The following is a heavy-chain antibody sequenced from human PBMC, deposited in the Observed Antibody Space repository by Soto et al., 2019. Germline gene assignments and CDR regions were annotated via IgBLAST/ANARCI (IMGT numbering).Heavy chain of an antibody. D-gene: IGHD3-16*01. Sequence: PGGSLRLSCAASGFTFSSYGMHWVRQAPGKGLEWVAVISYDGSNKYYADSVKGRFTISRDNSKNTLYLQMNSLRAEDTAVYYCAKDWARFLLLGGHYGMDVWGQGTTVTVSS. CDR2: ISYDGSNK. CDR3: AKDWARFLLLGGHYGMDV. V-gene: IGHV3-30*18. CDR1: GFTFSSYG. J-gene: IGHJ6*02.